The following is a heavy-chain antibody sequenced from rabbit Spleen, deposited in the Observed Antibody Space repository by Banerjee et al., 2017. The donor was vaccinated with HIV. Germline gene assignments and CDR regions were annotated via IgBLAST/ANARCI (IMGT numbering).Heavy chain of an antibody. CDR3: ARGSATMTMVIIGYYLSL. D-gene: IGHD2-1*01. Sequence: QSLEESGGDLVKPGASLTLTCTASGLSFSSSYYMCWVRQTPGKGLECIACIYADSSGSTYYANWAKGRFTISKTSSTTVTLQMTSLTAADTATYFCARGSATMTMVIIGYYLSLWGPGTLVTVS. CDR1: GLSFSSSYY. CDR2: IYADSSGST. V-gene: IGHV1S40*01. J-gene: IGHJ4*01.